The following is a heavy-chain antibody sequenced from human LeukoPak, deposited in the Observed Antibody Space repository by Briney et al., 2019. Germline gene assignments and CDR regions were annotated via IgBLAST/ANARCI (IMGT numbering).Heavy chain of an antibody. CDR2: IYSGGST. V-gene: IGHV3-53*01. CDR3: ARDLSGWYGAFDY. J-gene: IGHJ4*02. D-gene: IGHD6-19*01. CDR1: GFTVSSNY. Sequence: GGSLRLSCAASGFTVSSNYMSWVRQAPGKGLEWVSVIYSGGSTYYADSVKGRFTISRDNSKNTLYLQMNSLRAEDTAVYYCARDLSGWYGAFDYWGQGTLVTVSS.